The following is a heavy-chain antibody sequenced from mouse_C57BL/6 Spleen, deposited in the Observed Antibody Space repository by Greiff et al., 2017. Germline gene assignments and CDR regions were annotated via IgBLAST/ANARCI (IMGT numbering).Heavy chain of an antibody. J-gene: IGHJ4*01. D-gene: IGHD1-1*01. CDR2: IYPGSGST. V-gene: IGHV1-55*01. CDR3: ARDTTVVATSDAMDY. Sequence: QLQQPGAELVKPGASVKMSCKASGYTFTSYWITWVKQRPGQGLEWIGDIYPGSGSTNYNEKFKSKATLTVDTSSSTAYMQLSSLTSEDSAVYYCARDTTVVATSDAMDYWGQGTSVTVSS. CDR1: GYTFTSYW.